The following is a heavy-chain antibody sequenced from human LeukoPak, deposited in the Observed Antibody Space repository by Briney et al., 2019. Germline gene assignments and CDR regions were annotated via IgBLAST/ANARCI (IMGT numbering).Heavy chain of an antibody. V-gene: IGHV3-21*01. CDR2: ISSRSNYI. Sequence: GGSLRLSCVASGFTFSSHSMNWVRQAPGKGLEWVSSISSRSNYIYYADSVKGRFTISRDNAKNSLYLQMNSLRAEDTAVYYCAELGITMIGGVWGKGTTVTVSS. CDR1: GFTFSSHS. D-gene: IGHD3-10*02. J-gene: IGHJ6*04. CDR3: AELGITMIGGV.